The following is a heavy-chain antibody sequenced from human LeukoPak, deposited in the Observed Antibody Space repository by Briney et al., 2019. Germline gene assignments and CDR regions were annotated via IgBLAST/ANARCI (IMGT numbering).Heavy chain of an antibody. V-gene: IGHV1-2*02. D-gene: IGHD5-18*01. CDR3: ARAEDSYGYFGVDY. CDR2: INPNSGGT. Sequence: EASVKVSCKASGYTFTGYYMHWVRQAPGQGLEWMGWINPNSGGTNYAQKFQGRVTMTRDTSISTAYMELSRLRSDDTAVYYCARAEDSYGYFGVDYWGQGTLVTVSS. CDR1: GYTFTGYY. J-gene: IGHJ4*02.